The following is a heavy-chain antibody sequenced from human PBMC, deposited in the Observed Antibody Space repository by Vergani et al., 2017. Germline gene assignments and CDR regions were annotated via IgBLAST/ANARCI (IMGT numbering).Heavy chain of an antibody. CDR1: GFTFSNAW. D-gene: IGHD6-6*01. CDR2: IKSKTDGGTT. J-gene: IGHJ4*02. CDR3: TTEVYSSFGVV. V-gene: IGHV3-15*01. Sequence: EVQLVESGGGLVKPGGSLRLSCAASGFTFSNAWMSWVRQAPGKGLEWVGRIKSKTDGGTTDYAAPVKGRFTIARDDSKNTLYLQMNSLKTEDTAVYYCTTEVYSSFGVVWGQGTLVTVSS.